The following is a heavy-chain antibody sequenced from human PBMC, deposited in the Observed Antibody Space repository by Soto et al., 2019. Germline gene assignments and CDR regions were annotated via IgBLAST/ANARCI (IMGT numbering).Heavy chain of an antibody. J-gene: IGHJ5*02. CDR1: GGSISSGGYS. CDR3: AREGRDCISTSCSFWGPGLDP. D-gene: IGHD2-2*01. Sequence: PSETLSLTCAVSGGSISSGGYSWSWIRQPPGKGLEWIGYIYHSGSTYYNPSLKSRVTISVDRSKNQFSLKLSSVTAADTAVYYCAREGRDCISTSCSFWGPGLDPWGQGTLVTVSS. V-gene: IGHV4-30-2*01. CDR2: IYHSGST.